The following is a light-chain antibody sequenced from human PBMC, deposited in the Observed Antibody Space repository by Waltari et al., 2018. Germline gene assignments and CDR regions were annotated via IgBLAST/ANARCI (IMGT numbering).Light chain of an antibody. CDR3: QQYYSRRT. V-gene: IGKV4-1*01. CDR1: QSILSYSNDKNY. J-gene: IGKJ1*01. CDR2: WAS. Sequence: DIVMNQSPDSLAVSLGERATISCKSSQSILSYSNDKNYLAWYQQKPGQTPKLLIYWASTRESGVPDRFSGSGSGTDFTLTISSLQAEDVAVYYCQQYYSRRTFGQGTKVEIK.